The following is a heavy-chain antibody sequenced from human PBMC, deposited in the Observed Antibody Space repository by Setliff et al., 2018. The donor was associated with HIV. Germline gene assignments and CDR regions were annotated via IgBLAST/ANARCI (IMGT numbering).Heavy chain of an antibody. Sequence: PSETLSLTCAVYGGSFSGYYWSWIRQPPGKGLEWIGEINHSGSTNYNPSLKSRITMSIDTSKNQFSLKLNSVTAADTAVYFCARASRWGSIPFDYWGQGTLVTVSS. CDR1: GGSFSGYY. V-gene: IGHV4-34*09. D-gene: IGHD2-21*01. CDR3: ARASRWGSIPFDY. CDR2: INHSGST. J-gene: IGHJ4*02.